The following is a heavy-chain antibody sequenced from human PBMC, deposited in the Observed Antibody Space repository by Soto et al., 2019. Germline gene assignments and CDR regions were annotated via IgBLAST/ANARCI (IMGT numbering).Heavy chain of an antibody. D-gene: IGHD3-3*01. Sequence: ASVKVSCKASRYTFTSYDINWVRQATGQGLEWMGWMNPNSGNTGYAQKFQGRVTMTRNTSISTAHMELSSLRSEDTAVYYCARLIRFLGKYGMDVWGQETTVTSP. V-gene: IGHV1-8*01. CDR1: RYTFTSYD. CDR3: ARLIRFLGKYGMDV. CDR2: MNPNSGNT. J-gene: IGHJ6*02.